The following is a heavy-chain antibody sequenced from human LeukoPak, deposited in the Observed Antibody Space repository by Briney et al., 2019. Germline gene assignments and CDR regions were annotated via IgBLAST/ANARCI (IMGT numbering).Heavy chain of an antibody. J-gene: IGHJ6*02. Sequence: PGGSLRLSCAASGFIFSTYWMHWVRQAPGKGLVWVSRVNSDESRTSYADSVKSRFTISRDNAKNTLYLQMNSLRAEDTAVYYCAREYGSGTYYGMDVWGQGTTVTVSS. V-gene: IGHV3-74*01. CDR1: GFIFSTYW. CDR2: VNSDESRT. CDR3: AREYGSGTYYGMDV. D-gene: IGHD3-10*01.